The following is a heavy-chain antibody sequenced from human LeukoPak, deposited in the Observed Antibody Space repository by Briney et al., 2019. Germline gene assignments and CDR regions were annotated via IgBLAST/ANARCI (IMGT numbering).Heavy chain of an antibody. D-gene: IGHD3-22*01. V-gene: IGHV4-39*07. CDR2: IYYSGST. Sequence: SETLSLTCTVSGGSISSSSYYWGWIRQPPGKGLEWIGSIYYSGSTNYNPSLKSRVTMSVDTSKNQFSLKLSSVTAADTAVYYCARARSGYYYMGFDPWGQGTLVTVSS. CDR1: GGSISSSSYY. CDR3: ARARSGYYYMGFDP. J-gene: IGHJ5*02.